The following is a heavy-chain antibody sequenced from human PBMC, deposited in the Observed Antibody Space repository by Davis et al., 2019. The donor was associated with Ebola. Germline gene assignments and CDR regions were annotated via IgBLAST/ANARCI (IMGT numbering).Heavy chain of an antibody. CDR3: ARDPPGISDIVGSYFDY. V-gene: IGHV3-30-3*01. D-gene: IGHD5-12*01. J-gene: IGHJ4*02. CDR2: ISYDGSNK. CDR1: GFTFSSYA. Sequence: GESLKISCAASGFTFSSYAMHWVRQAPGKGLEWVAVISYDGSNKYYADSVKGRFTISRDNSKSTLYLQMNSLRAEDTAVYYCARDPPGISDIVGSYFDYWGQGTLVTVSS.